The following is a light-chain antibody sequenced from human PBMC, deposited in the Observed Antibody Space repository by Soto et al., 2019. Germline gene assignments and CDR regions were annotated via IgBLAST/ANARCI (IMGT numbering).Light chain of an antibody. Sequence: IVLSQSPVTLSLSSAGRPTLSCTASKSVRRSYSAWYKQKPRQAPSLLIYGASSRATGIPDRFSGSGSGTEFTLTISRMEPDDFAVYYCQQYGSTLTFGHGTRLEIK. CDR1: KSVRRSY. CDR3: QQYGSTLT. CDR2: GAS. J-gene: IGKJ5*01. V-gene: IGKV3-20*01.